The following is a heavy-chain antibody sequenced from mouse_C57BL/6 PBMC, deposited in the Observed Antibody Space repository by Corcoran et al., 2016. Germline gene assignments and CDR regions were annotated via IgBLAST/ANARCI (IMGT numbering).Heavy chain of an antibody. D-gene: IGHD1-1*01. V-gene: IGHV4-1*01. CDR2: INPDSSTI. CDR1: GIDFSRYW. Sequence: EVKLLQSGGGLVQPGGSLKLSCAASGIDFSRYWMRWVRRAPGKGLEWIGEINPDSSTINYAPSLKDKFIISRDNAKNTLYLQMSKVRSEDTALYYCARGDYYGSSYAFDYWGQGTTLTVSS. J-gene: IGHJ2*01. CDR3: ARGDYYGSSYAFDY.